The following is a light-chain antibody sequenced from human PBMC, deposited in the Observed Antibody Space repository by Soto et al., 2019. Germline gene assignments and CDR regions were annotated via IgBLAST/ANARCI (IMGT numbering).Light chain of an antibody. CDR1: QDVSSN. J-gene: IGKJ4*01. Sequence: EMVVTQSPATLSVSPGERATLSCRASQDVSSNLAWYQQKPGQAPSLLNYGASNRATGPPARSSGSGSGKELTHPSNSLQSEDYSVYFCQQYIRWPLSFGGGTKVEI. CDR3: QQYIRWPLS. CDR2: GAS. V-gene: IGKV3-15*01.